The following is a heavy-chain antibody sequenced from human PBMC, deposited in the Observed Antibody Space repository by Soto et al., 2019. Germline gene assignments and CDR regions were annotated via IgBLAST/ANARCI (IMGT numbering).Heavy chain of an antibody. CDR2: ISYDGSNK. J-gene: IGHJ6*02. CDR1: GFTFSSYG. V-gene: IGHV3-30*18. Sequence: PGGSLRLSCAASGFTFSSYGMHWVRQAPGKGLEWVAVISYDGSNKYYADSVKGRFTISRDNSKNTLYLQMNSLRAEDTAVYYCAKDRGYYDSSGYFWSFGYYYGMDVWGQGTTVTVSS. CDR3: AKDRGYYDSSGYFWSFGYYYGMDV. D-gene: IGHD3-22*01.